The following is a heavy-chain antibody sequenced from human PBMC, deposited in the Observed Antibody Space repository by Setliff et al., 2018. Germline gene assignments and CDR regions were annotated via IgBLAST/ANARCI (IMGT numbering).Heavy chain of an antibody. CDR2: ISHSGST. CDR1: GYSISSGHY. Sequence: SETLSLTCTVSGYSISSGHYWGWIRQPPGKGLEWIGSISHSGSTYYNPSLRSRVTISLDTSKNQFSLKLNSVTAADMAVYYCAREQWLDPPGYYYMDVWAKGTTVTAP. V-gene: IGHV4-38-2*02. D-gene: IGHD6-19*01. J-gene: IGHJ6*03. CDR3: AREQWLDPPGYYYMDV.